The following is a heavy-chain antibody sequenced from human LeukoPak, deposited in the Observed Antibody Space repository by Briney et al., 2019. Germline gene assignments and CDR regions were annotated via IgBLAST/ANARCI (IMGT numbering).Heavy chain of an antibody. D-gene: IGHD2-2*02. CDR2: ISAYNGNT. V-gene: IGHV1-18*01. CDR1: GYTFTSYG. Sequence: ASVKVSCKASGYTFTSYGINWVRQAPGQGLEWMGWISAYNGNTNCAQKLQGRVTMTTDTSTSTAYMELRSLRSDDTAVYYCARDHYDIVVVPAAILGFYYWGQGTLVTVSS. CDR3: ARDHYDIVVVPAAILGFYY. J-gene: IGHJ4*02.